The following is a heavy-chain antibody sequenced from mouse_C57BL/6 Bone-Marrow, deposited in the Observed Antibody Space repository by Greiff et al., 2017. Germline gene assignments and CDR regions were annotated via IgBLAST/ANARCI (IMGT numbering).Heavy chain of an antibody. CDR2: IYPGDGDT. V-gene: IGHV1-82*01. D-gene: IGHD3-2*02. Sequence: QVQLQQSGPELVKPGASVKISCKASGYAFSSSWMNWVKQRPGKGLEWIGRIYPGDGDTNYNGKFKGKATLTADKSSSTAYMQLSSLTSEDSSVYFCAKLRLLDYWGQGTTLTVSS. CDR3: AKLRLLDY. J-gene: IGHJ2*01. CDR1: GYAFSSSW.